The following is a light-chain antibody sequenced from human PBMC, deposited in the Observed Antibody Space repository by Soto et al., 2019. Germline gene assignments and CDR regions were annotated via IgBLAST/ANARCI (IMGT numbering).Light chain of an antibody. CDR1: QTVTSSY. J-gene: IGKJ4*01. CDR3: QQYDTSPLT. Sequence: EVVLTQSPGTLSLSPGERATLSCRASQTVTSSYLAWYQQKSGQAPRLLIYGASSRATGIPDRFSGSGSGTDFTLTISRLEPEDFEVYYCQQYDTSPLTFGGGTRVDIK. CDR2: GAS. V-gene: IGKV3-20*01.